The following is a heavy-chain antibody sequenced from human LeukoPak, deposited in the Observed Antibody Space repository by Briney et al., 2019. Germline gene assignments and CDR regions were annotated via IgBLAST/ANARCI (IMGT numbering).Heavy chain of an antibody. CDR1: GFTFSSYS. J-gene: IGHJ4*02. CDR2: ISSSSSYI. Sequence: GGSLRLSCAASGFTFSSYSMNWVRQAPGKGLEWVSSISSSSSYIYYADSVKGRFAISRDNAKNSLYLQMNSLRAEDTAVYYCARGASSGYYYGYWGQGTLVTVSS. D-gene: IGHD3-22*01. CDR3: ARGASSGYYYGY. V-gene: IGHV3-21*01.